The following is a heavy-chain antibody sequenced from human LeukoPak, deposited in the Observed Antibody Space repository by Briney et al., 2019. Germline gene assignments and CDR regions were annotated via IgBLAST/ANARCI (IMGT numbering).Heavy chain of an antibody. CDR3: AHWVITQGDAFDI. Sequence: SGRTLVNPTQPLTLTCTFSGSSLSTSGVGVGWIRQPPGSAMECLTIIYADDDKRYSPSLKSRLTITKDNSKNQVVLTMTSMDPVDAATYYCAHWVITQGDAFDIWGQGTMVT. CDR1: GSSLSTSGVG. V-gene: IGHV2-5*02. D-gene: IGHD2-21*01. J-gene: IGHJ3*02. CDR2: IYADDDK.